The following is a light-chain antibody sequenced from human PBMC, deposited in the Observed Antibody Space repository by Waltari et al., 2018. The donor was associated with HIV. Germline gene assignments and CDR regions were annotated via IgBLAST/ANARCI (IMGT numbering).Light chain of an antibody. J-gene: IGLJ3*02. CDR3: SSFTGSSTVV. CDR1: TSAVASFNL. V-gene: IGLV2-18*02. CDR2: EVT. Sequence: QSALTPPPSVSGSPVHSVTLSSTGATSAVASFNLFSWYQQTPGTAPKLMVYEVTYRPSGVPERFSGSKSGNTASLTISGLQAEDEADYYCSSFTGSSTVVFGGGTKLTVL.